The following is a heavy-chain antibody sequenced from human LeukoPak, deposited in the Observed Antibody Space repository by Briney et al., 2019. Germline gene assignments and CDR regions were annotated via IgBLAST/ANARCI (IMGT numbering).Heavy chain of an antibody. CDR3: ARGPVTRFEI. D-gene: IGHD4-17*01. Sequence: PGRSLGLSCAASGFIVSSNYMSWVRRAPGKGLEWVSVIYSGGTTYYADSVKGRFTISRDNSNNTLYLQMNRLRAEDTAVYYCARGPVTRFEIWGQGTMVSVSS. V-gene: IGHV3-53*01. J-gene: IGHJ3*02. CDR2: IYSGGTT. CDR1: GFIVSSNY.